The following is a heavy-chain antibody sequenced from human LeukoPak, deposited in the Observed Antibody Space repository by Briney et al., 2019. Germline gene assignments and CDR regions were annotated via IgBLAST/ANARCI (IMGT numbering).Heavy chain of an antibody. Sequence: GGSLRLSCAASGFTFSDYTMHWVRQAPGKGLEYVSGIRSSGGSTSYANSVKGRFTISRDNSKNTLYLQMGSLRAEDMAVYYCARGIVGATGAFDIWGQGTVVTVSS. D-gene: IGHD1-26*01. V-gene: IGHV3-64*01. CDR1: GFTFSDYT. J-gene: IGHJ3*02. CDR3: ARGIVGATGAFDI. CDR2: IRSSGGST.